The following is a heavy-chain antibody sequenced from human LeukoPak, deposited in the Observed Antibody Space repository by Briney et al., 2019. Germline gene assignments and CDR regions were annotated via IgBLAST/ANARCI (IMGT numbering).Heavy chain of an antibody. Sequence: ASVKVSCKASGYTFTGYYMHWVRQAPGQGLEWMGWINPNSGGTNYAQRFQGRVTMTRDTSISTGYMELSSLRSDDAAVYYCARWAALGGAAPYYYYGMDVWGQGTTVTVSS. D-gene: IGHD3-16*01. CDR3: ARWAALGGAAPYYYYGMDV. J-gene: IGHJ6*02. V-gene: IGHV1-2*02. CDR2: INPNSGGT. CDR1: GYTFTGYY.